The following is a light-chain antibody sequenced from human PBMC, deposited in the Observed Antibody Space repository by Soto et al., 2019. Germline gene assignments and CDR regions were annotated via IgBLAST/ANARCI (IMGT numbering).Light chain of an antibody. J-gene: IGKJ5*01. V-gene: IGKV1-17*01. CDR3: QQLNSYPRIT. CDR1: QGIRND. CDR2: AAS. Sequence: IQMTQSPSSLSASVGDRVTINCRASQGIRNDLDWFQQKPGKAPKLLIYAASTLQSGVPSRFSGSGSGTDFTLTISSLQPEDFATYYCQQLNSYPRITFGQGTRLEIK.